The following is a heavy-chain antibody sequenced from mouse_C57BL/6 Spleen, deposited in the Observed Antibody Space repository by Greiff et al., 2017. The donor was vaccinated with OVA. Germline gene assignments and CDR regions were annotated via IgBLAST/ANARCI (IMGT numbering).Heavy chain of an antibody. CDR2: ISYDGSN. CDR3: ARDYYYGSSY. D-gene: IGHD1-1*01. CDR1: GYSITSGYY. Sequence: EVKLMESGPGLVKPSQSLSLTCSVTGYSITSGYYWNWIRQFPGNKLEWMGYISYDGSNNYNPSLKNRISITRDTSKNQFFLKLNSVTTEDTATYYCARDYYYGSSYWGQGTTLTVSS. J-gene: IGHJ2*01. V-gene: IGHV3-6*01.